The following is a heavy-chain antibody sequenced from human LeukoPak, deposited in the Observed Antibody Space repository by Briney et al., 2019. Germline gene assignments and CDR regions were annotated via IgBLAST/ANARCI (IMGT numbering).Heavy chain of an antibody. D-gene: IGHD3-9*01. CDR2: IYNSRST. CDR3: ARRNILTEGEAFDI. J-gene: IGHJ3*02. V-gene: IGHV4-59*08. CDR1: GGSISSYY. Sequence: PSETLSLTCTVSGGSISSYYWTWIRQPPGKGLEWIGYIYNSRSTNYNPSLKSRVTISVDTSKNQFSLKLNSVTAADTAVYYCARRNILTEGEAFDIWGQGTKVTVSS.